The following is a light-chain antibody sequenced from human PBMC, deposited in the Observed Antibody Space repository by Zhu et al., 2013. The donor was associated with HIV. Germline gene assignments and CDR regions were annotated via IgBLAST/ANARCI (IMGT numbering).Light chain of an antibody. CDR1: NIGGQS. Sequence: SYELTQPPSVSVAPGKTAIISCGGNNIGGQSVHWYRQRPGQAPVLVVHGDNDRPSGIPARFFGSTSGNTATLTISRVEAGDEADYYCQVWHGITDHWVFGGGTKLTVL. J-gene: IGLJ3*02. CDR3: QVWHGITDHWV. V-gene: IGLV3-21*03. CDR2: GDN.